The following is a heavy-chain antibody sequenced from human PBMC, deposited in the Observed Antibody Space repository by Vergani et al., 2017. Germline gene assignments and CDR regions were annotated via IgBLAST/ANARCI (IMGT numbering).Heavy chain of an antibody. CDR2: IRYDGTKR. V-gene: IGHV3-30*02. J-gene: IGHJ1*01. D-gene: IGHD3-22*01. CDR3: TKAGQYDSDNFHDS. Sequence: VHLVESGGGLVQPGRSLRLSCIASGFTFRIYGMHWVRQAPGKGLEWVAFIRYDGTKRFYGDSVKGRFTISRDNSQTTVFLQMNSLRADDSAVYYCTKAGQYDSDNFHDSWGQGALVTVAS. CDR1: GFTFRIYG.